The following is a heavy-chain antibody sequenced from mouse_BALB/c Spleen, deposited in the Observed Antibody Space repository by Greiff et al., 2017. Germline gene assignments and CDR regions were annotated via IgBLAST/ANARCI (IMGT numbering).Heavy chain of an antibody. CDR2: INPSTGYT. CDR3: AREGLQGYFDY. CDR1: GYTFTSYW. J-gene: IGHJ2*01. Sequence: VQLQQSGAELAKPGASVKMSCKASGYTFTSYWMHWVKQRPGQGLEWIGYINPSTGYTEYNQKFKDKATLTADKSSSTAYMQLSSLTSEDSAVYYCAREGLQGYFDYWGQGTTLTVSS. D-gene: IGHD2-4*01. V-gene: IGHV1-7*01.